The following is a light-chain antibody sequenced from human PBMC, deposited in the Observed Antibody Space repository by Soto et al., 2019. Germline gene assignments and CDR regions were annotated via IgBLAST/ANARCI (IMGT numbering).Light chain of an antibody. CDR2: GAS. Sequence: EKLVTQSPGTLPLSPGEGATLSCRASQSVSSNYLAWYQQNPGQAPRLLIYGASGRATGIPDRFSGSGSGTDFTLTISRLEPEGFAMYYCQQYAYAPLTFGGGTKVEIK. CDR3: QQYAYAPLT. J-gene: IGKJ4*01. V-gene: IGKV3-20*01. CDR1: QSVSSNY.